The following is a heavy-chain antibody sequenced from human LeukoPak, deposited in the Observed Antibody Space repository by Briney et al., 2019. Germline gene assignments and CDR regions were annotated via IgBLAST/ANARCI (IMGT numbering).Heavy chain of an antibody. J-gene: IGHJ4*02. CDR2: MYDSGST. D-gene: IGHD1-26*01. V-gene: IGHV4-59*01. CDR1: GGSISSYY. Sequence: SETLSLTCTVSGGSISSYYWSWIRQPPGKGLELIGYMYDSGSTNYNPSLKSRVTISVDTSKNQFSLRLRSVTAADTAVYYCARHGGSYTFDLWGQGVLVTVSS. CDR3: ARHGGSYTFDL.